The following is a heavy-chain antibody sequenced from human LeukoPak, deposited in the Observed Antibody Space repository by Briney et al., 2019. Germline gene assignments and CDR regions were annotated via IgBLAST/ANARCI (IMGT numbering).Heavy chain of an antibody. CDR2: TYYRSKWYN. CDR1: GDSVSSNSAA. V-gene: IGHV6-1*01. Sequence: SQTLSLTRAISGDSVSSNSAAWNWIRQSPSRGLEWLGRTYYRSKWYNDYAVSVKSRITINPDTSKNQFYLQLNSVTPEDTAVYYCARDRESYSYGYTIHYYYYMDVWGKGTTVTVSS. CDR3: ARDRESYSYGYTIHYYYYMDV. D-gene: IGHD5-18*01. J-gene: IGHJ6*03.